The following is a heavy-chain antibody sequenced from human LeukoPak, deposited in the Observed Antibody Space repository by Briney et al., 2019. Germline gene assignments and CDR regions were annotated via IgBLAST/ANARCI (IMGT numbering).Heavy chain of an antibody. V-gene: IGHV1-18*01. CDR3: ARDEGFDP. J-gene: IGHJ5*02. Sequence: ASVKVSCKASGYTFTSYGISWVRQAPGQGLEWMGWISAYNGNTNYAQKFQGRVTITADKSTSTAYMELSSLRSEDTAVYYCARDEGFDPWGQGTLVTVSS. CDR1: GYTFTSYG. CDR2: ISAYNGNT.